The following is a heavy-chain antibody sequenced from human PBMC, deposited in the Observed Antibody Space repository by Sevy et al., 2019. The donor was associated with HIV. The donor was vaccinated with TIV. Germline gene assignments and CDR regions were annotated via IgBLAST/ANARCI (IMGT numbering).Heavy chain of an antibody. D-gene: IGHD3-22*01. CDR2: IWYDGSNK. Sequence: WGSLRLSCAASGFTFSSYGMHWVRQAPGKGLEWVAVIWYDGSNKYYADSVKGRFTISRDNSKNTLYLQMNSLRAEDTAVYYCARDYYDSSGYSQIFDYWGQGTLVTVSS. V-gene: IGHV3-33*01. J-gene: IGHJ4*02. CDR1: GFTFSSYG. CDR3: ARDYYDSSGYSQIFDY.